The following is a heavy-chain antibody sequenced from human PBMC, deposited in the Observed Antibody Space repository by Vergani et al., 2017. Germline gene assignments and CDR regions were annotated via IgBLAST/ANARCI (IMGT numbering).Heavy chain of an antibody. J-gene: IGHJ4*02. CDR3: AKDIGDDGSGFDY. V-gene: IGHV3-9*01. CDR2: ISWNSGSI. D-gene: IGHD3-10*01. CDR1: GFTFDDYA. Sequence: EVQLVESGGGLVQPGRSLRLSCAASGFTFDDYAMHWVRQAPGKGLEWVSGISWNSGSIGYADSVKGRFTISRDNAKNSLYLQMNSLRAEDTALYYCAKDIGDDGSGFDYWGQGTLVTVSS.